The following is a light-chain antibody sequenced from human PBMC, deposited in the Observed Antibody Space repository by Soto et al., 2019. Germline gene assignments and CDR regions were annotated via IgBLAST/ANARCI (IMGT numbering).Light chain of an antibody. CDR1: NIGSKA. CDR2: DDS. Sequence: SYELTQPPSLSVAPGQTARITCGGHNIGSKAVHWYRQQPGQAPVLVVHDDSDRPSGIPERFSGSNSGNTATLTISRVEAGDEADYYCQVWDSSSDLYVFGIGTNVTVL. V-gene: IGLV3-21*02. J-gene: IGLJ1*01. CDR3: QVWDSSSDLYV.